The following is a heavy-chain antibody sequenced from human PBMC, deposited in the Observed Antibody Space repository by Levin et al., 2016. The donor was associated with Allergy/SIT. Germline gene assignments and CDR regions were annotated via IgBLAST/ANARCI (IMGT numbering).Heavy chain of an antibody. J-gene: IGHJ5*02. Sequence: SETLSLTCTVSGGSISSNYWSWIRQPAGKGLEWIGRIYTSGSTDYKPSLKSRVTMSVDTSRNQLSLKLSSVTAADTAVYYCAREVYSSGFNWFDPWGQGTLVTVSS. CDR3: AREVYSSGFNWFDP. D-gene: IGHD6-19*01. CDR1: GGSISSNY. CDR2: IYTSGST. V-gene: IGHV4-4*07.